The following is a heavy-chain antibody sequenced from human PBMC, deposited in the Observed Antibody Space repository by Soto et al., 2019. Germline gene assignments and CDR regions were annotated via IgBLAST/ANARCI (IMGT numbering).Heavy chain of an antibody. J-gene: IGHJ4*02. Sequence: EVQLVESGGGLIQPGGSLKLSCAASGFTVGNNYMSWVRQAPGKGLEWVSLIYSTGTTKYADSVKGRFTVSRDNAKNTLYLQMNSLRADETAVYYCAKDGRGSGSHYNSFGYWGQGTLVTVSS. CDR2: IYSTGTT. V-gene: IGHV3-53*01. CDR1: GFTVGNNY. CDR3: AKDGRGSGSHYNSFGY. D-gene: IGHD3-10*01.